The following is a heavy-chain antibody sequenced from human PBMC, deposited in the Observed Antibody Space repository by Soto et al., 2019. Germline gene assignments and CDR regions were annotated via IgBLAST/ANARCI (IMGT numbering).Heavy chain of an antibody. CDR3: AGGWYVVVPSAIGPVTHYHYGMDV. V-gene: IGHV1-8*01. J-gene: IGHJ6*02. CDR2: MNPNSGNT. Sequence: QVQLVQSGAEVKKHGASVKVSCKASGYTFTSYDINWVRQATGQGLEWMGWMNPNSGNTGYAQKFQGRVTMTRNTSIRTAYRELSSLRSEDTAVYYCAGGWYVVVPSAIGPVTHYHYGMDVWGQGTTVTVSS. CDR1: GYTFTSYD. D-gene: IGHD2-2*01.